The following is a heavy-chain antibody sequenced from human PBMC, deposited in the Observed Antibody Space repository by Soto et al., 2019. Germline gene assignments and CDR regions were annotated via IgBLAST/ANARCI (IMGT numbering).Heavy chain of an antibody. Sequence: VGSLRLSCAASGFTFSSYGMHWVRQAPGKGLEWVAVISYDGSNKYYADSVKGRFTISRDNSKNTLYLQMNSLRAEDTAVYYCAKQGTLLNYYDSSGYYFDYWGQGTLVTVSS. CDR2: ISYDGSNK. CDR3: AKQGTLLNYYDSSGYYFDY. D-gene: IGHD3-22*01. V-gene: IGHV3-30*18. J-gene: IGHJ4*02. CDR1: GFTFSSYG.